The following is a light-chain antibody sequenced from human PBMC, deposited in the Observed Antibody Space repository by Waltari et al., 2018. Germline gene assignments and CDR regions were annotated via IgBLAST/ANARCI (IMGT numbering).Light chain of an antibody. Sequence: DIQMTQSPSSLSASIGDRVTITCRASQSISTYLNWYQQKPGKVPKLLIYGASTLQSGVPSRVSAIGSGTHFTLTISSLQPEDVATYYCQQSYSTPWTFGQGTKVEIK. CDR2: GAS. J-gene: IGKJ1*01. CDR1: QSISTY. V-gene: IGKV1-39*01. CDR3: QQSYSTPWT.